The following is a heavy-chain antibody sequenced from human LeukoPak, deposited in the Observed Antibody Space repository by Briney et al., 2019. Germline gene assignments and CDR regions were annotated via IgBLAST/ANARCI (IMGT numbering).Heavy chain of an antibody. CDR1: GYSISSGYY. CDR2: IYHSGST. CDR3: ARRNRGNYDNYFDY. J-gene: IGHJ4*02. V-gene: IGHV4-38-2*01. Sequence: PSETLSPTCAVSGYSISSGYYWGWIRQPPGKGLEWIGSIYHSGSTYYNPSLKSRVTISVDTSKNQFSLKLSSVTAADTAVYYCARRNRGNYDNYFDYWGQGTLVTVSS. D-gene: IGHD4-11*01.